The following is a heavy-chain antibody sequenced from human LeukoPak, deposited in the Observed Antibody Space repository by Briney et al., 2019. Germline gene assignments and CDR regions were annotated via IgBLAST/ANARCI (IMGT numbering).Heavy chain of an antibody. CDR1: GFTFRDYY. CDR3: ARVYYASWSGQPLSQHWLDP. D-gene: IGHD3-3*01. CDR2: IRSTGSST. Sequence: GGSLRLSCTASGFTFRDYYVTWIRQAPGKGLEWVSYIRSTGSSTAYADSVKGRFAISRDNAKNSLYLQMNGLRVEDTAIYYCARVYYASWSGQPLSQHWLDPWGQGTLVTVSS. J-gene: IGHJ5*02. V-gene: IGHV3-11*04.